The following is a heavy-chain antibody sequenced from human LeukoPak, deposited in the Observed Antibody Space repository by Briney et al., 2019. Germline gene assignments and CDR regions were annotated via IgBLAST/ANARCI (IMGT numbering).Heavy chain of an antibody. CDR3: ARVGGNDFWSGYPEY. V-gene: IGHV3-21*01. CDR1: GFTFSSYS. CDR2: ISSSSSYI. Sequence: KPGGSLRLSCAASGFTFSSYSMNWVRQAPGKGLEWVSSISSSSSYIYYADSVKGRFTISRDNAKNSLYLQMNSLRAGDTAVYYCARVGGNDFWSGYPEYWGQGTLVTVSS. D-gene: IGHD3-3*01. J-gene: IGHJ4*02.